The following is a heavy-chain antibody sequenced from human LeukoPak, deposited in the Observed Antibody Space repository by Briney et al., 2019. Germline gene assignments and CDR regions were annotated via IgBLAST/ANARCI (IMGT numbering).Heavy chain of an antibody. Sequence: GGSLRLSCAASGFTLSNVWMSWVRQVPGKGLEWVGRIISISGGGTSDYPAPVKGRFTISRDDSNNTVYLQMVSLKTEDTAVYYCTTHRGEWVLDSWGQGTLVTVSS. V-gene: IGHV3-15*01. CDR1: GFTLSNVW. D-gene: IGHD3-16*01. CDR2: IISISGGGTS. CDR3: TTHRGEWVLDS. J-gene: IGHJ4*02.